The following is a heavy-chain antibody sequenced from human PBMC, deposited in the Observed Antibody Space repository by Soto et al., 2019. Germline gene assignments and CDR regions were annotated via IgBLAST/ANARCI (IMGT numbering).Heavy chain of an antibody. V-gene: IGHV1-69*01. D-gene: IGHD3-22*01. CDR2: IIPIVETP. CDR1: GGTFNSYD. Sequence: QVQLVQSGAEVKKPGSSMKVSCKASGGTFNSYDINWVRQAPGQGLEWMGGIIPIVETPKYAQKFQGRVTITADDSTNTVYMELSSLRSEDTAMYYCARLSRPNYYDTSGFFKDNWFDPWGQGTLVPVSS. CDR3: ARLSRPNYYDTSGFFKDNWFDP. J-gene: IGHJ5*02.